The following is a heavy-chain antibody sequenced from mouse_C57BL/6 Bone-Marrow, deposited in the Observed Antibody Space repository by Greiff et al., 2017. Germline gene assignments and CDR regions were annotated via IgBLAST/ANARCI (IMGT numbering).Heavy chain of an antibody. CDR3: ARGGNYYFDY. V-gene: IGHV1-80*01. CDR1: GYAFSSYW. D-gene: IGHD1-1*01. J-gene: IGHJ2*01. Sequence: QVHVKQSGAELVKPGASVKISCKASGYAFSSYWMNWVKQRPGKGLEWIGQIYPGDGDTNYNGKFKGKATLTADKSSSTAYMQLSSLTSEDSAVYFCARGGNYYFDYWGQGTTLTVSS. CDR2: IYPGDGDT.